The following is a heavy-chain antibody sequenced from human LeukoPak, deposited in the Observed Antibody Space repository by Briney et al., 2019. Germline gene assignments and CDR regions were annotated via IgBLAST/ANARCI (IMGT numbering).Heavy chain of an antibody. Sequence: SETLSLTCAVYGGSFSDYYWNWIRQPPGKGLEWIGEISHSGSTNYNPSLESRVTISIDTSKKQFSLKLNSVIAADTAVYYCARPRIEMATIPFDYWGQGTLVTVSS. D-gene: IGHD5-24*01. J-gene: IGHJ4*02. CDR3: ARPRIEMATIPFDY. V-gene: IGHV4-34*01. CDR1: GGSFSDYY. CDR2: ISHSGST.